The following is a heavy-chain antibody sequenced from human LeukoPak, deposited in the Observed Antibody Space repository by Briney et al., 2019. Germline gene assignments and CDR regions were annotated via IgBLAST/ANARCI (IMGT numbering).Heavy chain of an antibody. CDR3: ARGITMIATDAFDI. CDR1: GFTFSSYW. CDR2: IKQDGSEK. Sequence: PGGSLRLSCAASGFTFSSYWMSWVRQAPGKGLEWVANIKQDGSEKYYVDSVKGRFTISRDNAKNSLYLQMNSLRAEDTAVYYCARGITMIATDAFDIWGQGTMVTVSS. V-gene: IGHV3-7*01. D-gene: IGHD3-22*01. J-gene: IGHJ3*02.